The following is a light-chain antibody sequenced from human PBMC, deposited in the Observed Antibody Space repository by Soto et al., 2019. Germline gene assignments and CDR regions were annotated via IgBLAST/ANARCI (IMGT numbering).Light chain of an antibody. V-gene: IGLV2-14*01. J-gene: IGLJ3*02. CDR2: EVT. Sequence: QSALTQPASVSGSPGQSITISCTGTTSDLGDYKYISRYQQHPGKVPKLIIYEVTNRPSGVSNRFSGSKSGNTASLTISGLQAEDEADYYCSLYTISRVFGGGTQLTVL. CDR1: TSDLGDYKY. CDR3: SLYTISRV.